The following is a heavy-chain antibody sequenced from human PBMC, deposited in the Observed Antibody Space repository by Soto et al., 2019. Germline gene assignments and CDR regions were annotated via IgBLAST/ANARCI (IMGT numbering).Heavy chain of an antibody. CDR2: ISDGDGAT. J-gene: IGHJ4*02. Sequence: GGSLRLSCAASGFALSDYAMTWVRQAPGKGLEWVSDISDGDGATHYADSVKGRFTISRDDSKNTLYLQMDSLRAEDAAVYYCAKGRTFFDFWGQGTLVTVSS. V-gene: IGHV3-23*01. CDR3: AKGRTFFDF. D-gene: IGHD3-16*01. CDR1: GFALSDYA.